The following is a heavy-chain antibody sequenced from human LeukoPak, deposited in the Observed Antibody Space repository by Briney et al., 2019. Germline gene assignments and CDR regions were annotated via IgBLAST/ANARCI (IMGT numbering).Heavy chain of an antibody. CDR1: GSTFSTHA. V-gene: IGHV3-23*01. CDR3: ARDPGVIPSHYMDF. CDR2: ISGPGGTT. Sequence: AGSLTLSCVVSGSTFSTHAMTWVRQAPGKGLERVSDISGPGGTTYYAASVKGRFTISRDNSKNTLFLQMNSLSATDTAVSFCARDPGVIPSHYMDFWGQGTLVIVSS. D-gene: IGHD4-23*01. J-gene: IGHJ4*02.